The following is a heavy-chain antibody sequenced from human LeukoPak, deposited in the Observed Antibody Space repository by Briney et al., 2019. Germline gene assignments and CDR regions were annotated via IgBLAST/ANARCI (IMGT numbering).Heavy chain of an antibody. V-gene: IGHV4-59*01. CDR2: IYYSGST. Sequence: PSVPLSLTCTVSGGSISSYYWSWIRQPPGKGLEWIGYIYYSGSTNYNPSLKSRVTISVDTSKNQFSLKLSSVTAADTAVYYCARLSAAAVDYWGQGTLVTVSS. J-gene: IGHJ4*02. CDR1: GGSISSYY. D-gene: IGHD6-13*01. CDR3: ARLSAAAVDY.